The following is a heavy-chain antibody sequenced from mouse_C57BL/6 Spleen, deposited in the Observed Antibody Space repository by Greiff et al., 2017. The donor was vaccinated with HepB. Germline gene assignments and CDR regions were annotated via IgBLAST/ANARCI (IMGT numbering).Heavy chain of an antibody. CDR2: IDPSDSYT. V-gene: IGHV1-50*01. CDR1: GYTFTSYW. D-gene: IGHD2-5*01. J-gene: IGHJ2*01. Sequence: VQLQQPGAELVKPGASVKLSCKASGYTFTSYWMQWVKQRPGQGLEWIGEIDPSDSYTNYNQKFKGKATLTVDTSSSTAYMQLSSLTSEDSAVYYCARGGYYSNYFDYWGQGTTLTVSS. CDR3: ARGGYYSNYFDY.